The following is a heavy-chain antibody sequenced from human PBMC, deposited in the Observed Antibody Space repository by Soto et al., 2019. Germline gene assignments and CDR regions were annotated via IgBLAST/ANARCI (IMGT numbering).Heavy chain of an antibody. J-gene: IGHJ4*02. CDR2: IYYSGST. CDR3: ARLPPTVPYYFDY. Sequence: PSETLSLTCTVSGGSISSSSYYWGWIRQPPGNGLEWIGSIYYSGSTYYNPSLKSRVTISVDTSKNQFSLKLSSVTAADTAVYYCARLPPTVPYYFDYWGQGTLVTV. D-gene: IGHD4-4*01. CDR1: GGSISSSSYY. V-gene: IGHV4-39*01.